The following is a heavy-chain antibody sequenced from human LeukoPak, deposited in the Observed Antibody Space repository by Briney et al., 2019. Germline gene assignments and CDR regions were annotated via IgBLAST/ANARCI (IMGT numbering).Heavy chain of an antibody. CDR1: GFTVSSNY. V-gene: IGHV3-66*02. Sequence: GGSLRLSCAASGFTVSSNYMSWVRQAPGKGLEWVSVIYSGGSTYYADSVKGRFTISRDNSKNTLYLQMNSLRAEDTAVYYCGRDDLGYCSSTSCPTNDYWGQGTLVTVSS. CDR3: GRDDLGYCSSTSCPTNDY. CDR2: IYSGGST. D-gene: IGHD2-2*01. J-gene: IGHJ4*02.